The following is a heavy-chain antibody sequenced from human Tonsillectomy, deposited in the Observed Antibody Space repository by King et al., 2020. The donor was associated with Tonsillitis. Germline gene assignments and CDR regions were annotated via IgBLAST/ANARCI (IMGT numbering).Heavy chain of an antibody. CDR1: GGSISSNSYY. D-gene: IGHD1-26*01. CDR2: IYPSGST. V-gene: IGHV4-61*02. CDR3: ARDTGARYFDY. Sequence: VQLQESGPGLVKPSQTLSLTCTVSGGSISSNSYYWSWIRQPAGKGLEWIGRIYPSGSTNYNPSLKSRVTISVDTSKNQFSLMLSSVTAADTAIYYCARDTGARYFDYWGQGTLVTVSS. J-gene: IGHJ4*02.